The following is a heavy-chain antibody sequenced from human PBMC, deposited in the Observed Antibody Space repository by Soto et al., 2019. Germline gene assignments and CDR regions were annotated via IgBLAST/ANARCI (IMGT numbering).Heavy chain of an antibody. V-gene: IGHV3-30*03. CDR3: ARDHGGAPAFDY. CDR1: GFTFSSYG. Sequence: GGSLRLSCAASGFTFSSYGMHWVRQAPGKGLEWVAVISYDGSNKYYADSVKGRFTISRDNAKNSLYLQMNSLRAEDTAVYYCARDHGGAPAFDYWGQGTLVTVSS. D-gene: IGHD4-17*01. J-gene: IGHJ4*02. CDR2: ISYDGSNK.